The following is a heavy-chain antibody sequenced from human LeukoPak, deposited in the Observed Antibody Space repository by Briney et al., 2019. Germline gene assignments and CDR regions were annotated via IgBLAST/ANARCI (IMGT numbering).Heavy chain of an antibody. CDR1: GGSFSGYY. V-gene: IGHV4-34*01. D-gene: IGHD6-6*01. J-gene: IGHJ4*02. Sequence: SETLSLTCAVYGGSFSGYYWSWIRQPPGKGLEWIGEINHSGSTNYNPSLKSRVTISVDTSKNQFSLKLSSVTAADTAVYYCARRRGSIAARPPEPFDYWGQGTLVTVSS. CDR2: INHSGST. CDR3: ARRRGSIAARPPEPFDY.